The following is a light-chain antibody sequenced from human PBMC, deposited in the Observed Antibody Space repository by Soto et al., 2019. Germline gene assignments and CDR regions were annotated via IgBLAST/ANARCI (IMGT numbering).Light chain of an antibody. Sequence: QSVLTQPPSMSEAPGQRVTISCTGSSSNIGAGYEAHWFQQVPGTAPKLLIYENNNRPPGVPDRFSGSKSGTSASLAITGLHAEDEAEYYCQSYDSSLSGYVFGTGTKLTVL. J-gene: IGLJ1*01. CDR3: QSYDSSLSGYV. CDR2: ENN. CDR1: SSNIGAGYE. V-gene: IGLV1-40*01.